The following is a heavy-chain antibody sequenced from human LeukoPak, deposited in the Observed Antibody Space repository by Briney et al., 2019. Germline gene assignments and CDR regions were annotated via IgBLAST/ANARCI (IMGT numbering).Heavy chain of an antibody. D-gene: IGHD6-19*01. V-gene: IGHV1-69*05. CDR1: GGTFSSYA. J-gene: IGHJ3*02. Sequence: SVNDSCKASGGTFSSYAISWVRQAPGQGLEWMGGIIPIFGTANYAQKFQGRVTITTDESTSTAYMELSSLRSEDTAVYYCARDSRQEGIAVAGGDAFDIWGEGTMVTVSS. CDR3: ARDSRQEGIAVAGGDAFDI. CDR2: IIPIFGTA.